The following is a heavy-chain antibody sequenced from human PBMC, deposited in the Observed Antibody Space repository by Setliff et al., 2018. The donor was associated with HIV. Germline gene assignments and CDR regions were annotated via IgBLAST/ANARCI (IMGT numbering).Heavy chain of an antibody. J-gene: IGHJ6*03. CDR1: GFTFSSYW. Sequence: GGSLRLSCEASGFTFSSYWMSWVRQAPGKGLEWVANINQDASKKYYVDSVKGRFTISRDNAKNSLSLQMNNLRVEDTAVYYCARDGTRLLAAMDVWGKGTTVTVSS. V-gene: IGHV3-7*01. CDR2: INQDASKK. CDR3: ARDGTRLLAAMDV.